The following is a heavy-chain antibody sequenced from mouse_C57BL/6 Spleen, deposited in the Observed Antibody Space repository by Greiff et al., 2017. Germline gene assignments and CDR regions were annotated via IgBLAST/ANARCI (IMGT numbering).Heavy chain of an antibody. CDR1: GYTFTDYY. J-gene: IGHJ2*01. Sequence: QVQLQQSGPELVKPGASVKISCKASGYTFTDYYINWVKQRPGQGLEWIGWIFPGSGSTYYNEKFKGKATLTVDKSSSTAYMLLSSLTSEDSAVYFCARSGYYGKSYWFDYWGQGTTLTVSS. CDR2: IFPGSGST. D-gene: IGHD1-1*01. V-gene: IGHV1-75*01. CDR3: ARSGYYGKSYWFDY.